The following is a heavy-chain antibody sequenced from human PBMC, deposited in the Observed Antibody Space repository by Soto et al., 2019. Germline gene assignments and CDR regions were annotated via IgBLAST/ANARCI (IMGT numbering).Heavy chain of an antibody. CDR3: ARDGYCSSTSCYQNWFDP. J-gene: IGHJ5*02. V-gene: IGHV1-18*04. CDR1: GYTFTSYG. CDR2: ISAYNGNT. Sequence: ASVKVSCKASGYTFTSYGISWVRQAPGQGLEWMGWISAYNGNTNYAQKLQGRVTMTTDTSTSTAYMELRSLRSDDTAVYYCARDGYCSSTSCYQNWFDPWGQGTLVTSPQ. D-gene: IGHD2-2*03.